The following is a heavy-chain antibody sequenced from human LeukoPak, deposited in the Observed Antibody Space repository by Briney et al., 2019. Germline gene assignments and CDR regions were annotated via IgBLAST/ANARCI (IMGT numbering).Heavy chain of an antibody. V-gene: IGHV1-69*05. CDR2: IIPIFGTA. J-gene: IGHJ2*01. D-gene: IGHD2-2*02. Sequence: SVKVSCKASGGTFSSYAISWVRQAPGQGLEWMGGIIPIFGTANYAQKFQGRVTITTDESTGTAYMELSSLRSEDTAVYYCARAVVVPAAIDWYFDLWGRGTLVTVSS. CDR3: ARAVVVPAAIDWYFDL. CDR1: GGTFSSYA.